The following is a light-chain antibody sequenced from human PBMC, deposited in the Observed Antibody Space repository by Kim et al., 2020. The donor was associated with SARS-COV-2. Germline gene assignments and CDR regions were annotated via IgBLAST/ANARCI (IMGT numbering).Light chain of an antibody. CDR2: SNT. J-gene: IGLJ3*02. CDR3: QSYDSSLSGPWV. CDR1: SSNLGAGYE. V-gene: IGLV1-40*01. Sequence: RVAISCSGSSSNLGAGYEVHRYQQIPGTAPTLRIYSNTNRLTGVPDRFSDSKSDTSASLAITGLQAEDEAYYYCQSYDSSLSGPWVFGGGAQLT.